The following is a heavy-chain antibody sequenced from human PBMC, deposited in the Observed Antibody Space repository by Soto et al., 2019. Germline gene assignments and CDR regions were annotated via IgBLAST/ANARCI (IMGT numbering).Heavy chain of an antibody. CDR1: GFTVTNNY. CDR3: ARDNRVDTAMGIDY. J-gene: IGHJ4*02. Sequence: GGSLRLSCAASGFTVTNNYMSWVRQAPGKGLEWVSVIHTGGSTYYADSVKGRFTISRDNSKNTLYLQMNSLRAEDTAVYYCARDNRVDTAMGIDYWGQGTLVTVSS. D-gene: IGHD5-18*01. CDR2: IHTGGST. V-gene: IGHV3-66*01.